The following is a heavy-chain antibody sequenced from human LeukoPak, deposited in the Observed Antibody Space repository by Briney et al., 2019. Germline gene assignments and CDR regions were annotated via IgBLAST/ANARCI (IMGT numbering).Heavy chain of an antibody. Sequence: GESLKISCKGSGYTFPSYWIGWVRQLPGKGLEWMGIIYPGDSDTRNSPTFQGHVTMSVDKSIGTAYLQWSSLKASDSAMYYCARSSSLRGIINDYWGQGTLVTVSS. CDR1: GYTFPSYW. D-gene: IGHD3-10*01. CDR2: IYPGDSDT. J-gene: IGHJ4*02. V-gene: IGHV5-51*01. CDR3: ARSSSLRGIINDY.